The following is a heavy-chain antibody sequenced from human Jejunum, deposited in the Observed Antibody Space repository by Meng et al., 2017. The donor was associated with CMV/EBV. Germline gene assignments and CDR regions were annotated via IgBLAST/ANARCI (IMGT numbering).Heavy chain of an antibody. D-gene: IGHD7-27*01. V-gene: IGHV4-4*02. CDR1: NSSNW. J-gene: IGHJ6*02. CDR2: IYHTGST. CDR3: ARARGNQQGISYYYYGMDV. Sequence: NSSNWWSWSSQHPGKGLQWIVEIYHTGSTNDNPSLRSRVTMSVDQSKNQFSLKLYSVTAADTAVYYCARARGNQQGISYYYYGMDVWGQGTTVTVSS.